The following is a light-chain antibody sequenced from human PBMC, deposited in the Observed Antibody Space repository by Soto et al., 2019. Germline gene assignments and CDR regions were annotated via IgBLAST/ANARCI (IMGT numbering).Light chain of an antibody. Sequence: QSALTQPPSVSAAPGQKVTLSCSGSSSNIGNNYVSWYQQLPGTAPKLLIYENNKRPSGIPDRFSGSKSGTSATLGITGLQTGDEADYYCGTWDSSLSAEVFGGGTKVTVL. CDR3: GTWDSSLSAEV. V-gene: IGLV1-51*02. J-gene: IGLJ3*02. CDR1: SSNIGNNY. CDR2: ENN.